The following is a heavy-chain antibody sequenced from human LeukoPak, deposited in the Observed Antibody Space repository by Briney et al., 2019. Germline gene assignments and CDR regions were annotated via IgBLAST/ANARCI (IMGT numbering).Heavy chain of an antibody. D-gene: IGHD6-19*01. CDR2: IKSKTDGGTT. V-gene: IGHV3-15*01. CDR3: TTDYVQWLDPDY. J-gene: IGHJ4*02. Sequence: PGGSLRLSCAASRFTFSNAWMSWVRQAPGKGLEWVGRIKSKTDGGTTDYAAPVKGRFTISRDDSKNTLYLQMNSLKTEDTAVYYCTTDYVQWLDPDYWGQGTLVTVSS. CDR1: RFTFSNAW.